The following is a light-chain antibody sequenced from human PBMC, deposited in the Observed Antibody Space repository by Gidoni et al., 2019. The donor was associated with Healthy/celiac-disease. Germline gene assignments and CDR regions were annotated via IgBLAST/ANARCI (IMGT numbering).Light chain of an antibody. Sequence: IVMTQSPALLSLSPGVRATLSCRLSQRVSNNLTWYQQKPGQAPRLLIYGASTRATGIPARFSGSGSGTEFTLTISSLQSEDIAVYYCQQYDNRPRTFGQGTKLEIK. CDR3: QQYDNRPRT. V-gene: IGKV3-15*01. CDR2: GAS. CDR1: QRVSNN. J-gene: IGKJ2*01.